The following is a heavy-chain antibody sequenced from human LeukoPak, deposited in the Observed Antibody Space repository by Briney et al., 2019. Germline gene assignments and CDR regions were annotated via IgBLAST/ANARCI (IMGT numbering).Heavy chain of an antibody. Sequence: SETLSLTCTVSGGSISSSSYYWGWIRQPPGKGLEWIGSIYYSGSTYYNPSLKSRVTISVDTSKNQFSLKLSSVTAADTAVYYCARHYYGSGSYYIKPDYFFDYWGQGTLVTVSS. CDR1: GGSISSSSYY. CDR3: ARHYYGSGSYYIKPDYFFDY. CDR2: IYYSGST. J-gene: IGHJ4*02. V-gene: IGHV4-39*07. D-gene: IGHD3-10*01.